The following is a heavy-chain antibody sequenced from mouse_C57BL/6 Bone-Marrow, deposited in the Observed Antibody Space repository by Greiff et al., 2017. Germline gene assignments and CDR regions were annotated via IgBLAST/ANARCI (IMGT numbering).Heavy chain of an antibody. Sequence: VQLQQSGAELVRPGSSVKLSCKASGYTFTSYWMHWVKQRPIQGLEWIGNIDPSDSETHYNQKFKDKAILTVDKSSSTAYMQLSSLTSEDSAVYYCARGYYGSGYAMDYWGQGTSVTVSS. V-gene: IGHV1-52*01. CDR2: IDPSDSET. CDR1: GYTFTSYW. J-gene: IGHJ4*01. CDR3: ARGYYGSGYAMDY. D-gene: IGHD1-1*01.